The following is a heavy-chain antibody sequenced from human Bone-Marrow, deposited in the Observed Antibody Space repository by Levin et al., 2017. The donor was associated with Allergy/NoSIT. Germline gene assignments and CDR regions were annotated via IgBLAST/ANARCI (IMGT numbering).Heavy chain of an antibody. D-gene: IGHD3-16*02. J-gene: IGHJ4*02. Sequence: GGSLRLSCAASGFTFSSYEMNWVRQAPGKGLEWVSYISSSGSTIYYADSVKGRFTISRDNAKNSLYLQMNSLRAEDTAVYYCARASPYVWGSYRPFDYWGQGTLVTVSS. CDR2: ISSSGSTI. V-gene: IGHV3-48*03. CDR1: GFTFSSYE. CDR3: ARASPYVWGSYRPFDY.